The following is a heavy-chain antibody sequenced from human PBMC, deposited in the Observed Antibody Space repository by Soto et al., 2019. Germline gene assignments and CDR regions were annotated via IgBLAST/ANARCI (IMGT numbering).Heavy chain of an antibody. Sequence: ASVKVSCKASGYTFTGYYMHWVRQAPGQGLEWMGWINPNSGGTNYAQKFQGRVTMTRDTSTNTLFMELSRLRSDDTAVYYCARDHWLRWPSDAFDIWGQGTMVTVSS. D-gene: IGHD4-17*01. CDR1: GYTFTGYY. V-gene: IGHV1-2*02. CDR2: INPNSGGT. J-gene: IGHJ3*02. CDR3: ARDHWLRWPSDAFDI.